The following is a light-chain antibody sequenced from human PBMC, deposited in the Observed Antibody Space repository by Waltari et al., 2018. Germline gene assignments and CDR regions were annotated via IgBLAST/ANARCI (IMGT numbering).Light chain of an antibody. CDR1: QSVRGN. Sequence: IVMTPSPATLSVSPGERATLPCKASQSVRGNLAWYQQKPGQAPRLLIHGASTRATGVPARFGGSGSGTEFTLTISSLQSEDFAVYYCQHYEGWPPSYTFGQGTKLEI. V-gene: IGKV3-15*01. J-gene: IGKJ2*01. CDR2: GAS. CDR3: QHYEGWPPSYT.